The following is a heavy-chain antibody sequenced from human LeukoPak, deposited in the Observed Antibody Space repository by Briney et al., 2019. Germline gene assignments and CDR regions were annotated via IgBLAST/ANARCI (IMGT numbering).Heavy chain of an antibody. CDR2: INWNGGST. D-gene: IGHD3-10*01. CDR3: ASHYHGSGSYYNKGLDY. J-gene: IGHJ4*02. V-gene: IGHV3-20*04. Sequence: PGGSLRLSCAASGFTSDDYGMSWVRQAPGKGLEWVSGINWNGGSTSYTDSVKGRFTISRDNAKNSLYLQMNSLRAEDTALYYCASHYHGSGSYYNKGLDYWGQGTLVTVSS. CDR1: GFTSDDYG.